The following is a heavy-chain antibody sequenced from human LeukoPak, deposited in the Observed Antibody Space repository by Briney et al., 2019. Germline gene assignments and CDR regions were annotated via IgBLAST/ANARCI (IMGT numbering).Heavy chain of an antibody. J-gene: IGHJ6*03. CDR1: GFTFSSYG. D-gene: IGHD4-17*01. Sequence: GGSLRLSCDASGFTFSSYGMHWVRQAPGKGLEYVAGISGIGGSTYSANSVKGRFTISRDNSKNTLSLQMGSLRAEDMAVYYCARDPIPTVTSFYYFYMDVWGKGTTVTISS. V-gene: IGHV3-64*01. CDR2: ISGIGGST. CDR3: ARDPIPTVTSFYYFYMDV.